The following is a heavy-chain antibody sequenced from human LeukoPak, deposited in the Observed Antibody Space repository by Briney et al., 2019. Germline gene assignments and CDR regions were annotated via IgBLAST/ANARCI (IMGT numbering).Heavy chain of an antibody. J-gene: IGHJ4*02. CDR1: GFTFSSYG. CDR3: AKESESYDSSGSTLDY. D-gene: IGHD3-22*01. V-gene: IGHV3-30*02. CDR2: IRYDGSNK. Sequence: PGGSLRLSCAASGFTFSSYGMNWVRQAPGKWLEWVAFIRYDGSNKFYADSVKGRFTISRDNSKNTLYLQMNSLRDEDTAVYYCAKESESYDSSGSTLDYWGQGTLVTVSS.